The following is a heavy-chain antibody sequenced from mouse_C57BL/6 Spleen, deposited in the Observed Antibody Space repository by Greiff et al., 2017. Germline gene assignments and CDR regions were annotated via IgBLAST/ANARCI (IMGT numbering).Heavy chain of an antibody. CDR3: AIYYYGSSPFAY. Sequence: VQLQQSGPELVKPGASVKISCKASGYAFSSSWMNWVKQRPGKGLEWIGRIYPGDGDTNYNGKFKGKDTLTADKSSSTAYMQLSSLTSEDSAVYFCAIYYYGSSPFAYWGQGTLVTVSA. CDR1: GYAFSSSW. D-gene: IGHD1-1*01. V-gene: IGHV1-82*01. J-gene: IGHJ3*01. CDR2: IYPGDGDT.